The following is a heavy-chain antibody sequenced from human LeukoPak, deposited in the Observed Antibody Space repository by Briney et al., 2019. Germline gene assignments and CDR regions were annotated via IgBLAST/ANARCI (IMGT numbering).Heavy chain of an antibody. CDR1: GLTFSDNY. CDR3: ARDKGDYHTSGSLFVF. CDR2: IHSDGTT. Sequence: PGGSLRLSCAASGLTFSDNYMSWARQAPGKGLEWVSVIHSDGTTLYAVAVKGRFTISRDNSKNTLYLQMNSLRADDTGVHYCARDKGDYHTSGSLFVFGGQGTLVTVSS. V-gene: IGHV3-53*01. D-gene: IGHD3-22*01. J-gene: IGHJ4*02.